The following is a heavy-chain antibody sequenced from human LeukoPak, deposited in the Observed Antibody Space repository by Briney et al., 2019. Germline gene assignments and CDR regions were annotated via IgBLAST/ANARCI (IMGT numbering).Heavy chain of an antibody. CDR1: GFTFYKFV. J-gene: IGHJ4*02. Sequence: GGSLRLSCAASGFTFYKFVMSWVRQAPGKGLEWLSLILHNGDSTYYADSVKGRFTISRDNSKNTLYLQMNSLRAGDTAVYYCVRAGYSGYDLDYWGQGTLVTVSS. CDR2: ILHNGDST. V-gene: IGHV3-23*01. D-gene: IGHD5-12*01. CDR3: VRAGYSGYDLDY.